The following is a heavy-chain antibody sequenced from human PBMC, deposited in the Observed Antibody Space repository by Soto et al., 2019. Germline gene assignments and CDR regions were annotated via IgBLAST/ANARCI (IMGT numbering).Heavy chain of an antibody. D-gene: IGHD3-3*01. Sequence: MRLSCAASGFTFSSYAMSWVRQAPGKGLEWVSAISGSGGSTYYADSVKGRFTISRDNSKNTLYLQMNSLRAEDTAVYYCAKDSYDFWSGYPDAFDIWGQGTMVTVSS. CDR3: AKDSYDFWSGYPDAFDI. J-gene: IGHJ3*02. CDR1: GFTFSSYA. CDR2: ISGSGGST. V-gene: IGHV3-23*01.